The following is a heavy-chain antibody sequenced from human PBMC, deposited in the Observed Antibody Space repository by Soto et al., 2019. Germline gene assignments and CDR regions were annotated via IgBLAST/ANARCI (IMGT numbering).Heavy chain of an antibody. J-gene: IGHJ5*02. CDR3: ARDGAGYSSSWYDGHNWFDP. Sequence: AGGSLSLSCAASGFTFSSYVMHWVRQAPGKGLEWVAVISYDGSNKYYADSVKGRFTISRDNSKNTLYLQMNSLRAEDTAVYYCARDGAGYSSSWYDGHNWFDPWGQGTLVTVSS. D-gene: IGHD6-13*01. CDR2: ISYDGSNK. V-gene: IGHV3-30-3*01. CDR1: GFTFSSYV.